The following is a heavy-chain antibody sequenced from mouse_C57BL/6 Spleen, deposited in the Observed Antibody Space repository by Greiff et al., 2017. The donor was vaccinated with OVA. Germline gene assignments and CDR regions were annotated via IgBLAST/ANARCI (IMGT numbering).Heavy chain of an antibody. J-gene: IGHJ3*01. D-gene: IGHD2-2*01. CDR2: ISSGGSYT. Sequence: EVQVVESGGDLVKPGGSLKLSCAASGFTFSSYGMSWVRQTPDKRLEWVATISSGGSYTYYPDSVKGRFTISRDNAKNTLYLQMSSLKSEDTAMYYCARHYGYDGDAWFAYWGQGTLVTVSA. CDR3: ARHYGYDGDAWFAY. CDR1: GFTFSSYG. V-gene: IGHV5-6*01.